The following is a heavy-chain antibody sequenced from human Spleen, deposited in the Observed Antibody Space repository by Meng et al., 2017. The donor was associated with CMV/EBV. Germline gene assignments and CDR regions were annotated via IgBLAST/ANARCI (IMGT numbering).Heavy chain of an antibody. CDR1: GGSFSAYY. CDR3: ARDYDFQEFDP. CDR2: VYHSGST. J-gene: IGHJ5*02. V-gene: IGHV4-34*01. D-gene: IGHD3-3*01. Sequence: SETLSLTCAVYGGSFSAYYWSWIRQPPGKGLEWIGSVYHSGSTYYNPSLKSRVTISVDTSKNQFSLKLSSVTAADTAVYYCARDYDFQEFDPWGQGTLVTVSS.